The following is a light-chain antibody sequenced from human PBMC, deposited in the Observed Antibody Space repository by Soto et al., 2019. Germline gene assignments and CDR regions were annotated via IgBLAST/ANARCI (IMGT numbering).Light chain of an antibody. CDR1: SSNIGAGYD. Sequence: QLVLTQPPSVSGAPGQRVTISCTGSSSNIGAGYDVHWYQQLPGTAPKLLIYGNSNRPSGVPDRFSGSKSGTSASLAITGLQAEDEADYYCQSYDSSSHVVFGGGTKLTVL. CDR2: GNS. V-gene: IGLV1-40*01. J-gene: IGLJ2*01. CDR3: QSYDSSSHVV.